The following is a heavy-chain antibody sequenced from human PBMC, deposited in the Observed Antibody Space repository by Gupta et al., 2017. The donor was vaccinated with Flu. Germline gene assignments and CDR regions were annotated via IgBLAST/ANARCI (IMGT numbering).Heavy chain of an antibody. Sequence: EVQLVESGGGLVQPGGSLRLYCAASGFTFSDNYMEWVRQAPGKGLEWVGRIRNRANNYIAEYAASVKGRFTSSRDDSESSLYVEMNSLKAEDTAVYYCARGLGNFRGGDCCPLNDWGQGTLVTVSS. CDR1: GFTFSDNY. J-gene: IGHJ4*02. D-gene: IGHD2-21*02. CDR2: IRNRANNYIA. V-gene: IGHV3-72*01. CDR3: ARGLGNFRGGDCCPLND.